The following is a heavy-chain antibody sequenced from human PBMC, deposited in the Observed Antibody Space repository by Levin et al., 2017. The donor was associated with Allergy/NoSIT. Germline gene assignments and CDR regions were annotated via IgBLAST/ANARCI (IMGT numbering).Heavy chain of an antibody. CDR3: TRSEATGYFYYGMDV. V-gene: IGHV1-2*02. CDR2: INPNSGDT. D-gene: IGHD1-1*01. J-gene: IGHJ6*02. CDR1: GYTFTGYY. Sequence: GESLKISCKTSGYTFTGYYIHWVRQAPGQGLEWMGWINPNSGDTNYAQEFQGRVTMTRDTSISTAYTELSGLTSDDTAVYYCTRSEATGYFYYGMDVWGQGTTVTVSS.